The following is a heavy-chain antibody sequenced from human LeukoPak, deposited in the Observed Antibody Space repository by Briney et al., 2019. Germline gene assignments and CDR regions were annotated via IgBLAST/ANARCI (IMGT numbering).Heavy chain of an antibody. V-gene: IGHV3-11*01. Sequence: PGGSLRLSCAASGFTFSDYYMSWIRQAPGKGLEWVSYISSSGSTIYYADSVKGRFTISRDNAKNSLYPQMNSLRAEDTAVYYCARDPKFFVTMVRGGPNWFDPWGQGTLVTVSS. CDR2: ISSSGSTI. J-gene: IGHJ5*02. CDR3: ARDPKFFVTMVRGGPNWFDP. D-gene: IGHD3-10*01. CDR1: GFTFSDYY.